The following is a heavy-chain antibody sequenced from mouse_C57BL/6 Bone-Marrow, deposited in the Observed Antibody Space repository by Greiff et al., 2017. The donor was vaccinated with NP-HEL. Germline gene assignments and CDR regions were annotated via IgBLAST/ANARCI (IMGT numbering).Heavy chain of an antibody. D-gene: IGHD1-1*01. CDR2: IDPETGGT. J-gene: IGHJ4*01. Sequence: VQLQQSGAELVRPGASVTLSCKASGYTFTDYEMHWVKQTPVHGLEWIGAIDPETGGTAYNQKFKGKAILTADKSSSTAYMELRSLTSEDSAVYYCSTTGGAPWPMDYWGQGTSVTVSS. V-gene: IGHV1-15*01. CDR1: GYTFTDYE. CDR3: STTGGAPWPMDY.